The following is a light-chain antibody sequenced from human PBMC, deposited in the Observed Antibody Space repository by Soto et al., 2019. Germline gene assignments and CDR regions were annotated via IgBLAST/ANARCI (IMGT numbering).Light chain of an antibody. CDR3: AAWDDTLNGLL. Sequence: QSVLTQPPSASGTPGQRVTISCSGSSSNIRSNTVNWYQQLPGTAPKLLIYTNDQRPSGVPDRFSGSKSDTSASLVISRLQSEDEAEYYCAAWDDTLNGLLFGGGTKLTVL. V-gene: IGLV1-44*01. CDR1: SSNIRSNT. J-gene: IGLJ2*01. CDR2: TND.